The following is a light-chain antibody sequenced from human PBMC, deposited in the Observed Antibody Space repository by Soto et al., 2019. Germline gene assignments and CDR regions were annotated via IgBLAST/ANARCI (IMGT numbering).Light chain of an antibody. V-gene: IGKV3-15*01. CDR2: GAS. CDR1: QSVSSN. CDR3: QQYNNWTPVT. J-gene: IGKJ4*01. Sequence: EILMTQSPATLSVSPGERATLSCRASQSVSSNLAWYQQKRGQAPRLLIYGASTRATGIPARFSGSGAGTEFTLTISSLQSEDSAVYYCQQYNNWTPVTFGGGTKVEIK.